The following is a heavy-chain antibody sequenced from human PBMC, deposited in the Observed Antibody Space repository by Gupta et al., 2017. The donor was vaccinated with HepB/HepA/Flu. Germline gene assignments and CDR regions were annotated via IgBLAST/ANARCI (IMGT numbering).Heavy chain of an antibody. Sequence: QMQLVESGGRVVQPGRSLRLSCAASGFTFSSYGMHWDRQAPGKGLEWLAVTSYDGANKYQADSVKGRFNLYRDNSKNTMDLQMNRIRAEDNTAVYYCAKDGPSRSWLDYWGQGTLFNASS. CDR1: GFTFSSYG. CDR2: TSYDGANK. V-gene: IGHV3-30*18. CDR3: AKDGPSRSWLDY. D-gene: IGHD6-13*01. J-gene: IGHJ4*02.